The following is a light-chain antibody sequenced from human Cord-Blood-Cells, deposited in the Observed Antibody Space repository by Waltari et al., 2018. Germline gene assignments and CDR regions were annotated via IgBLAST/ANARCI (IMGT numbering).Light chain of an antibody. V-gene: IGLV2-14*01. CDR3: SSYTSSSTLV. CDR2: DVS. Sequence: QSALTQPASVSGSPGQSITISCTGTSSDVGGYNYVSWYQQHPGKAPKLMIYDVSNLPSGVSNRFSGSKSGNTASLTISGLQAEDEADYYCSSYTSSSTLVFGGGTKLT. CDR1: SSDVGGYNY. J-gene: IGLJ2*01.